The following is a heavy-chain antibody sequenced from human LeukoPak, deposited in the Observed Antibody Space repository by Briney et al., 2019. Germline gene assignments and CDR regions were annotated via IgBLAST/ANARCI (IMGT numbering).Heavy chain of an antibody. Sequence: GGSLRLSCAASGFTFSSNYMSWVRQAPGKGLEWVSVIYSGGSTYYSDSVKGRFTISRDNSKNTLYLQMNSLRAEDTAVYYCARDDYRMTGRITIFPGFDPWGQGTLVTVSS. V-gene: IGHV3-66*01. CDR2: IYSGGST. CDR1: GFTFSSNY. D-gene: IGHD3-3*01. CDR3: ARDDYRMTGRITIFPGFDP. J-gene: IGHJ5*02.